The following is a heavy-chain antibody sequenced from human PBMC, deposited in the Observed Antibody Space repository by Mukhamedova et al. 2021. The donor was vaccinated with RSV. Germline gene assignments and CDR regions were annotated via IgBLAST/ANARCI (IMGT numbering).Heavy chain of an antibody. D-gene: IGHD2-15*01. V-gene: IGHV3-7*01. CDR2: INQDGSET. J-gene: IGHJ4*02. CDR3: ARPGSYCSGGGSCFPFWY. Sequence: GKGLEWLANINQDGSETKYVDSVKGRFTISRDNAKNSLYLQMNNLRAEDSAVYYCARPGSYCSGGGSCFPFWYLGQGTLVTVSS.